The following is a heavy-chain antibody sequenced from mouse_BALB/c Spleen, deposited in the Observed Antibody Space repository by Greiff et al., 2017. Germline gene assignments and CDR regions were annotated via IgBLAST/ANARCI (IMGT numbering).Heavy chain of an antibody. Sequence: EVMLVESGGGLVKPGGSLKLSCAASGFTFSDYYMYWVRQTPEKRLEWVATISDGGSYTYYPDSVKGRFTISRDNAKNNLYLQMSSLKSEDTAMYYCARAGTTEYFDYWGQGTTLTVSS. V-gene: IGHV5-4*02. CDR2: ISDGGSYT. CDR1: GFTFSDYY. CDR3: ARAGTTEYFDY. J-gene: IGHJ2*01. D-gene: IGHD1-1*01.